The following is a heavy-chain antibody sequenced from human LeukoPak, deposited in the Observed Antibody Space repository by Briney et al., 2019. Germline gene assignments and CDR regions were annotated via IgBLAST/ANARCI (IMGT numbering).Heavy chain of an antibody. J-gene: IGHJ4*02. CDR3: ARSYDSSGYYYGFES. CDR2: TSYSGSGGT. D-gene: IGHD3-22*01. V-gene: IGHV4-59*01. Sequence: SETLSLTCTVSGGSIRSYYWSWIRQAPGKGLEWIGYTSYSGSGGTNYNPSLQSRVTFSIDTSRNQFSLNLNSVTAADTAVYYCARSYDSSGYYYGFESWGQGTLVTVSS. CDR1: GGSIRSYY.